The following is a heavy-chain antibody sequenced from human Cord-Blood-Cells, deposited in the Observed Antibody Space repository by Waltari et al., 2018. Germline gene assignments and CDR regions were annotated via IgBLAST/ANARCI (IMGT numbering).Heavy chain of an antibody. Sequence: QAQLVQSGAEVKKTGSSVKVSCMAVGGTFSSYAIRWVRQAPGQGLEWMGGIIPIFGTANYAQKFQGRVTITADESTSTAYMELSSLRSEDTAVYYCARVPAIYDFWSGYPGAFDIWGQGTMVTVSS. CDR2: IIPIFGTA. CDR1: GGTFSSYA. V-gene: IGHV1-69*01. J-gene: IGHJ3*02. D-gene: IGHD3-3*01. CDR3: ARVPAIYDFWSGYPGAFDI.